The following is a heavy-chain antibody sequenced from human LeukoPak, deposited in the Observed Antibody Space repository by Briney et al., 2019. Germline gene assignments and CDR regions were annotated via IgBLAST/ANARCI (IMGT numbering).Heavy chain of an antibody. Sequence: PGGSLRLSCVVSGITPSNYAMSWVRQVPGKGLEWVSGISESGGSTKYADSVKGRFTISRDNSLNTVYLQMNSLRAEDTAVYFCAKRGIVIRGVLIIGFHKEAYYFDYWGQGILVTVSS. CDR3: AKRGIVIRGVLIIGFHKEAYYFDY. D-gene: IGHD3-10*01. J-gene: IGHJ4*02. CDR1: GITPSNYA. CDR2: ISESGGST. V-gene: IGHV3-23*01.